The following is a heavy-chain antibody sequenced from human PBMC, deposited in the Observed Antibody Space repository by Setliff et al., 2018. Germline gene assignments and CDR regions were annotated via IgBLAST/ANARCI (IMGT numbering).Heavy chain of an antibody. CDR1: PYSFSGYY. D-gene: IGHD3-10*01. J-gene: IGHJ5*02. CDR2: INTNSGDT. CDR3: ARTKGFVDGYLDP. V-gene: IGHV1-2*02. Sequence: ASVKVSCNTSPYSFSGYYIHWVRQAPGQGLEWMGWINTNSGDTRYAQKFQGRVTMTRDTSISTAYMELSRLRSDDTAVYYCARTKGFVDGYLDPWGQGTLVTVSS.